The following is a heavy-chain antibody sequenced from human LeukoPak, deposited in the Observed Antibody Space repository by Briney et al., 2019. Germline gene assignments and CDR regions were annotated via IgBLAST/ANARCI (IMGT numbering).Heavy chain of an antibody. CDR3: ARGPAAIHP. Sequence: SETLSLTCIVPGGSISSSSYYWAWIRQSPGKGLEWIGEILHNGATNYNPSHKSRVTISVDTSKNQFFLKLSSVTAADTAVCYCARGPAAIHPWGQGTLVTVSS. CDR2: ILHNGAT. V-gene: IGHV4-39*07. D-gene: IGHD2-2*01. J-gene: IGHJ5*02. CDR1: GGSISSSSYY.